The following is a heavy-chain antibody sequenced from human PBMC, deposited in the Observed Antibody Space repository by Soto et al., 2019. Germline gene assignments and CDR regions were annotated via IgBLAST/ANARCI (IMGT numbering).Heavy chain of an antibody. D-gene: IGHD2-8*01. CDR1: GFIISTYA. V-gene: IGHV3-64*01. CDR3: ARDRCTNGVCYAPSDD. CDR2: ISSNGRST. Sequence: EVKLVESGGGLVQPGGSLRLSCATSGFIISTYAMHWVRQAPGKGLEYVSAISSNGRSTYYANSVKGRFTISRDNSKNTLYLQMDSLRAEDMAVYYCARDRCTNGVCYAPSDDWGQGTLVTVSS. J-gene: IGHJ1*01.